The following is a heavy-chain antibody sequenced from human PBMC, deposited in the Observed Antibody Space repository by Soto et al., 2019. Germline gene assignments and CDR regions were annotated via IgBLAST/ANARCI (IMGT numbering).Heavy chain of an antibody. Sequence: SETLSLTCTVSGDSMTKYYWSWIRQAAGKGLEWIGRVYTSGSTNYNPSLKSRVTISMDTSKNQLSLKLTSMTAADTAVYYCARDTHAGFTHYSDPWGQGPLVTVAS. CDR1: GDSMTKYY. CDR3: ARDTHAGFTHYSDP. CDR2: VYTSGST. J-gene: IGHJ5*02. D-gene: IGHD2-15*01. V-gene: IGHV4-4*07.